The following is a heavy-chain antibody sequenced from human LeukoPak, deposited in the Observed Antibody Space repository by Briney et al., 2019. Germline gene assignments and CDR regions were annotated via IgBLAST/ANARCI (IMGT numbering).Heavy chain of an antibody. CDR2: INPNSGGT. J-gene: IGHJ6*03. CDR3: ARGVVAATFYYYMDV. Sequence: GASVKVSCKPSGYTFTGYFIQWVRQAPGQGLEWMGWINPNSGGTNYAQNFQGRVTMTRDTSISTAYMEPSRLSSDDTAVYYCARGVVAATFYYYMDVWGKGTTVTVSS. D-gene: IGHD2-15*01. CDR1: GYTFTGYF. V-gene: IGHV1-2*02.